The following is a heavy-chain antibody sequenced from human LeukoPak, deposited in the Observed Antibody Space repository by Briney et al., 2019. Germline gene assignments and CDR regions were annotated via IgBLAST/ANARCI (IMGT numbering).Heavy chain of an antibody. J-gene: IGHJ3*02. D-gene: IGHD2-2*01. Sequence: ASVKVSCKAAGYTFTGYYMHWVRQAPGQGLEWMGWINPNSGGTNYAQKFQGRVTVTRDTSISTAYMELSRLRSDDTAVYYCAGIRKYCSSTSCFIHYAFDIWGQGTMVTVSS. CDR2: INPNSGGT. V-gene: IGHV1-2*02. CDR3: AGIRKYCSSTSCFIHYAFDI. CDR1: GYTFTGYY.